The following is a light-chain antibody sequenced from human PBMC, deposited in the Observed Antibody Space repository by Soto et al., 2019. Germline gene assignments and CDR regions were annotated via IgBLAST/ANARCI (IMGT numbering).Light chain of an antibody. CDR3: QQYYRSSIT. CDR2: DAS. Sequence: DIQMTQSPSSLSASVGDRVTVTCRASQSVSGWLAWYQQKPGEAPRLLIYDASTLERGVPSRFSGTGSGTEFTLTISSLQPDDFATYYCQQYYRSSITFGQGTRLENK. J-gene: IGKJ5*01. V-gene: IGKV1-5*01. CDR1: QSVSGW.